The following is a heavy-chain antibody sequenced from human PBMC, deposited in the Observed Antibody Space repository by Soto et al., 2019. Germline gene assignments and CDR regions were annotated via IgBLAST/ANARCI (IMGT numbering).Heavy chain of an antibody. V-gene: IGHV1-46*01. CDR1: GYPFPSYY. D-gene: IGHD3-22*01. CDR3: AREYYYDSSGYWFDS. CDR2: INPSGGST. Sequence: ASVKVSCKASGYPFPSYYMHRVRQAPGQGLEWMGIINPSGGSTSYAQKFPGRVPMTRDTSTSTVYMELSSLRSEDKAVYYCAREYYYDSSGYWFDSWGQGTLVTVSS. J-gene: IGHJ5*01.